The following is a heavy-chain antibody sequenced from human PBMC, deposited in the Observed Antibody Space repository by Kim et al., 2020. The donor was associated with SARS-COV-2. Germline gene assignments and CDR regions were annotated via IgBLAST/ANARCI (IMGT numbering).Heavy chain of an antibody. CDR2: IIPIFGTA. J-gene: IGHJ4*02. CDR3: ARGAEYSSSSGGGIDY. Sequence: SVKVSCKASGGTFSSYAISWVRQAPGQGLEWMGGIIPIFGTANYAQKFQGRVTITADESTSTAYMELSSLRSEDTAVYYCARGAEYSSSSGGGIDYWGQGTLVTVSS. CDR1: GGTFSSYA. D-gene: IGHD6-6*01. V-gene: IGHV1-69*13.